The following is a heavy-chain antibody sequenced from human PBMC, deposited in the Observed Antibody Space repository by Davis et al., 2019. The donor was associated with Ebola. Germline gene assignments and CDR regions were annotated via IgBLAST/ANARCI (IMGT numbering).Heavy chain of an antibody. CDR3: VKDSVSTEYYDFWSGYLNWFDP. V-gene: IGHV3-64D*06. CDR1: GFTFSSYA. CDR2: ISSNGGST. D-gene: IGHD3-3*01. Sequence: PGGSLRLSCSASGFTFSSYAMHWVRQAPGKGLEYVSAISSNGGSTYYADSVKGRFTISRDNSKNTLYLQMSSLRAEDTAVYYCVKDSVSTEYYDFWSGYLNWFDPWGQGTLVTVSS. J-gene: IGHJ5*02.